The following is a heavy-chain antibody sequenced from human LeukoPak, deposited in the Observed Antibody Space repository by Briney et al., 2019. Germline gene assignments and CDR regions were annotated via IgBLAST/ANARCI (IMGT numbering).Heavy chain of an antibody. Sequence: GASVKVSCKVSGYTLTELSMHWVRQAPGKGLEWMGGFDPEDGETIYAQKFQGRATMTEDTSTDTAYMELSSLRSEDTAVYYCATATTVTTSYGYFDLWGRGTLVTVPS. D-gene: IGHD4-17*01. V-gene: IGHV1-24*01. CDR1: GYTLTELS. CDR3: ATATTVTTSYGYFDL. CDR2: FDPEDGET. J-gene: IGHJ2*01.